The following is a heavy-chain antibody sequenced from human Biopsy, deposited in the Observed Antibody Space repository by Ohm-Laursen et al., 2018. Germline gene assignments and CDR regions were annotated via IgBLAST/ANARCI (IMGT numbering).Heavy chain of an antibody. V-gene: IGHV4-59*01. Sequence: SETLSLTCTVSGDSISSYYWSWIRQPPEKGLQWIGYVYYTGSTDYNPSLQSRVTISVDTSKNHFSLRLRSVTPADTAIYYCARDRGYYSDRTVPGYFDLWGRGTLVTVSS. CDR2: VYYTGST. D-gene: IGHD3-22*01. CDR3: ARDRGYYSDRTVPGYFDL. CDR1: GDSISSYY. J-gene: IGHJ2*01.